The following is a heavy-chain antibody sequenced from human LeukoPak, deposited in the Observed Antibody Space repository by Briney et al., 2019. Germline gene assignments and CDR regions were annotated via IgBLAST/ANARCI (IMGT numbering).Heavy chain of an antibody. V-gene: IGHV4-4*02. J-gene: IGHJ4*02. CDR3: ATEAYYDSSGPHFDY. Sequence: SGTLSLTCAVSGGSISSSNWWTWVRQPPGKGLEWIGEIYHAGTTHYTPSLKSRVTISVNKSKNQFSLKLTSVTAADTAVYYCATEAYYDSSGPHFDYWGQGTLVTVSS. D-gene: IGHD3-22*01. CDR1: GGSISSSNW. CDR2: IYHAGTT.